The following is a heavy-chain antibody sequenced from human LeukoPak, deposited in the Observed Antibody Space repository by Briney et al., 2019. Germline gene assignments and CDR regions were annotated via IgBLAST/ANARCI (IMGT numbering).Heavy chain of an antibody. V-gene: IGHV3-30*18. CDR2: ISYDGSNK. Sequence: GGSLRLTCAASGFTFSSYGMHWVRQAPGKGLEWVAVISYDGSNKYYADSVKGRFTISRDNSKNTLYLQMNSLRAEDTAVYYCAKDRSGSFDYWGQGTLVTVSS. CDR1: GFTFSSYG. J-gene: IGHJ4*02. CDR3: AKDRSGSFDY. D-gene: IGHD1-26*01.